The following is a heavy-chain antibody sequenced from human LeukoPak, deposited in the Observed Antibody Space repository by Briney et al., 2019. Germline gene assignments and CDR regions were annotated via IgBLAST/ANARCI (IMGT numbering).Heavy chain of an antibody. V-gene: IGHV4-59*01. CDR3: ARGGRSSSTTAFDI. CDR1: GGSISSYY. J-gene: IGHJ3*02. D-gene: IGHD6-13*01. CDR2: IYYSGST. Sequence: SETLSLTCTVSGGSISSYYWSWIRQPPGKGLEWIGYIYYSGSTNYNPSLKSRVTISVDRSKNQFSLKLSSVTAADTAVYYCARGGRSSSTTAFDIWGQGTMVTVSS.